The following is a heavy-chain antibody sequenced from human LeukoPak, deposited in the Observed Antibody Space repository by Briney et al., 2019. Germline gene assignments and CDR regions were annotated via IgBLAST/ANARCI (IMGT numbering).Heavy chain of an antibody. CDR2: ISYDGSNK. CDR1: GFTFSSYG. V-gene: IGHV3-30*03. CDR3: ARHWLRGEPKPGYMDV. Sequence: GGSLRLSCAASGFTFSSYGMHWVRQAPGKGLEWVAVISYDGSNKYYADSVKGRFTISRDNSKNTLYLQMNSLRAEDTAVYYCARHWLRGEPKPGYMDVWGKGTTVTVSS. J-gene: IGHJ6*03. D-gene: IGHD1-14*01.